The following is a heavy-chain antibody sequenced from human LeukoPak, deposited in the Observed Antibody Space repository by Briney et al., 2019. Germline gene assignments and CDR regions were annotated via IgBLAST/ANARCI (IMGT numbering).Heavy chain of an antibody. CDR3: ARSGCSSTTCYANPHFDY. CDR1: GGSISSSSYY. V-gene: IGHV4-39*07. Sequence: SETLSLTCTVSGGSISSSSYYWGWIRQPPGKGLEWIGYIHYSGSTYYNSSLKSRVTISVDRSKNQFSLKLSSVTAADTAVYYCARSGCSSTTCYANPHFDYWGQGTLVTVSS. J-gene: IGHJ4*02. D-gene: IGHD2-2*01. CDR2: IHYSGST.